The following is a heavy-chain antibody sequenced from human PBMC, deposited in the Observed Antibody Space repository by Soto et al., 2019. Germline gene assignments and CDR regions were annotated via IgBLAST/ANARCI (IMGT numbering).Heavy chain of an antibody. J-gene: IGHJ4*02. V-gene: IGHV4-30-4*01. CDR3: ARTYDSSGYYDDLFDY. CDR1: GGSISSGDYY. D-gene: IGHD3-22*01. Sequence: LSLTCTVSGGSISSGDYYWSWIRQPPGKGLEWIGYIYYSGSTYYNPSLKSRVTISVDTSKNQFSLKLSSVTAADTAVYYCARTYDSSGYYDDLFDYWGQGTLVTVSS. CDR2: IYYSGST.